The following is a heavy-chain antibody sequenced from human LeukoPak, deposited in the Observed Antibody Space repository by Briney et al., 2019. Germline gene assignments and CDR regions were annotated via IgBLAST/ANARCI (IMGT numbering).Heavy chain of an antibody. CDR2: TYTSGST. CDR1: GGSISSYY. Sequence: PSETLSLTCTVSGGSISSYYWSWIRQPAGKGLEWIGRTYTSGSTNYNPSLKSRVTMSVDTSKNQFSLKLSSVTAADTAVHYCASEHPYSSSWSIDYWGQGTLVTVSS. CDR3: ASEHPYSSSWSIDY. J-gene: IGHJ4*02. V-gene: IGHV4-4*07. D-gene: IGHD6-13*01.